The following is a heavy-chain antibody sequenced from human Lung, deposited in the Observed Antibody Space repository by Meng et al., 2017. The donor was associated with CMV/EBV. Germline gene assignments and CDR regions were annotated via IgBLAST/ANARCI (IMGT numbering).Heavy chain of an antibody. V-gene: IGHV4-34*01. CDR3: ARGNRGLDEVVPGGYYYYGLDV. CDR2: INHSGIT. CDR1: GGSFSGYY. D-gene: IGHD3/OR15-3a*01. Sequence: SXTLSLXCAVYGGSFSGYYWTWFRQPPGKGLEWIGEINHSGITNYNPSLKSPVTISVDTSKNQFSLKVSSVTAADTAVYYCARGNRGLDEVVPGGYYYYGLDVXGQGXMVTVSS. J-gene: IGHJ6*02.